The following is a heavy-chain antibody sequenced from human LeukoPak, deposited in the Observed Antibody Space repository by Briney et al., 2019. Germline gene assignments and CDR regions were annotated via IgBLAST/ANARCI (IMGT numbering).Heavy chain of an antibody. D-gene: IGHD6-19*01. CDR1: GGSISSSSYY. CDR2: IYYSGST. V-gene: IGHV4-39*07. Sequence: SETLSLTCTVSGGSISSSSYYWGWIRQPPGKGLEWIGSIYYSGSTYYNPSLKSRVTISVDTSKNQFSLKLSSVTAADTAVYYCARGGSSGWYRTAQGELDYWGQGTLVTVSS. CDR3: ARGGSSGWYRTAQGELDY. J-gene: IGHJ4*02.